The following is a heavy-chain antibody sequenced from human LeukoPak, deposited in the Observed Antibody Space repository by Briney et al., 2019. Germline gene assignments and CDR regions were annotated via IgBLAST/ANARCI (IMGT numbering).Heavy chain of an antibody. CDR3: AKGTCSGTRCYTGGLNY. CDR1: GFTFSSYA. CDR2: ISGDGGHT. V-gene: IGHV3-23*01. J-gene: IGHJ4*02. Sequence: SGGSLRLSCAASGFTFSSYAMSWVRPAPGKGLEWVSAISGDGGHTYHADSVKGRFTISRDNYKNTLYLQMSSLRAEDTAIYYCAKGTCSGTRCYTGGLNYWGQGTLVTVSS. D-gene: IGHD2-2*02.